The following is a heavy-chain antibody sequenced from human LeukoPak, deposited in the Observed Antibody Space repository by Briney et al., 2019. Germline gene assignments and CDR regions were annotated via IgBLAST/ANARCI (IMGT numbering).Heavy chain of an antibody. CDR1: GFTFSSYS. J-gene: IGHJ3*02. Sequence: GGSLRLSCAASGFTFSSYSMNWVRRAPGKGLEWGSSISSSSSYIYYADSVKGRFTISRDNAKNSLYLQMNSLRAEDTAVYYCARGDTYYYDSSGSPDAFDIWGQGTMVTVSS. CDR2: ISSSSSYI. V-gene: IGHV3-21*01. D-gene: IGHD3-22*01. CDR3: ARGDTYYYDSSGSPDAFDI.